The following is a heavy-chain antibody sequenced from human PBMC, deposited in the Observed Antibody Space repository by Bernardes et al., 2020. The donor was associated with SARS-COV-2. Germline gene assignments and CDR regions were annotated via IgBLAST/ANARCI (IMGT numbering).Heavy chain of an antibody. D-gene: IGHD3-10*01. CDR2: IKSKTDGGTT. Sequence: GGYLSRSCAASGFTFSHAWMSWVRPAPGKGLEWVGRIKSKTDGGTTDYAAPVKGRFTISRDDSKNTLYLQMNSLKTEDTAVYYCTTDESWFGELVVPFDYWGQGTLVTVSS. CDR3: TTDESWFGELVVPFDY. V-gene: IGHV3-15*01. J-gene: IGHJ4*02. CDR1: GFTFSHAW.